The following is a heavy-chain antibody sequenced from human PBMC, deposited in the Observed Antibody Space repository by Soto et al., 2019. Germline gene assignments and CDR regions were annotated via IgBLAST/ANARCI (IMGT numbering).Heavy chain of an antibody. Sequence: QITLKESGPPVVKPTQTLTLTCSLSGFSLNTGGVGVGWIRQPPGKALEWLAVIYWDDDKSWNPSLRDRPTINRDASDDQVVLTVTNMDPVDTGTYYCARRRGGFGGGWTTPYFDYWGQGTLVTVSS. V-gene: IGHV2-5*02. CDR2: IYWDDDK. J-gene: IGHJ4*02. CDR3: ARRRGGFGGGWTTPYFDY. D-gene: IGHD6-19*01. CDR1: GFSLNTGGVG.